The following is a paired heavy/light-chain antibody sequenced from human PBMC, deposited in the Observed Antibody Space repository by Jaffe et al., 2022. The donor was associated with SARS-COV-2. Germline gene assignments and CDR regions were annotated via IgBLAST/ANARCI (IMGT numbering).Light chain of an antibody. V-gene: IGLV1-51*01. J-gene: IGLJ2*01. CDR3: GTWDSSLSVVV. CDR1: GSNIGNNY. Sequence: QSVLTQPPSVSAAPGQKVTISCSGSGSNIGNNYVHWYQQLPGAAPKLLIFDDNKRPSGIPDRFSGSKSGTSGTLGITGLQTGDEADYYCGTWDSSLSVVVFGGGTKLTVL. CDR2: DDN.
Heavy chain of an antibody. CDR2: IKKDGTIT. V-gene: IGHV3-74*01. D-gene: IGHD3-3*01. CDR1: GFPFSTNW. Sequence: EVQLVESGGGLVQPGGSLRLSCAASGFPFSTNWMHWVRQAPGKGLVWVSRIKKDGTITNYADSVKGRVTISRDNAKNTLYLQMNSLRVEDTAVYFCARDRDLSTWGQGTLVTVSS. CDR3: ARDRDLST. J-gene: IGHJ5*02.